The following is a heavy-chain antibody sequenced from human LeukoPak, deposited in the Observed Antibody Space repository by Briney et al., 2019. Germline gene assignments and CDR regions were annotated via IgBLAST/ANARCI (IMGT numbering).Heavy chain of an antibody. V-gene: IGHV3-7*01. CDR2: IKKDGSEK. D-gene: IGHD3-22*01. CDR1: EFTFSNYW. J-gene: IGHJ5*02. CDR3: VRGKDMIPGDA. Sequence: GGSLRLSCAASEFTFSNYWISWVRQAPGKGLEWVGNIKKDGSEKYYVDSLKGRFTISRDNAKNSLYLQMNSLSVEDTAVYYCVRGKDMIPGDAWGQGTLVTVSS.